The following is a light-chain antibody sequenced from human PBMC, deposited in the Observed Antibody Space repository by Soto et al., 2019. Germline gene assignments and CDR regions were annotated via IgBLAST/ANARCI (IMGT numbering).Light chain of an antibody. J-gene: IGLJ2*01. V-gene: IGLV2-8*01. Sequence: QSVLTQPPSASGSPGQSVTISCTGTSSDVGGYNSVSWYQQHPGKAPKLMIYEVSKRPSGVPDRFSASKSDNTASLTVSGLQAEDEADYYCCSYAGTKNLLFGGGTKLTVL. CDR2: EVS. CDR3: CSYAGTKNLL. CDR1: SSDVGGYNS.